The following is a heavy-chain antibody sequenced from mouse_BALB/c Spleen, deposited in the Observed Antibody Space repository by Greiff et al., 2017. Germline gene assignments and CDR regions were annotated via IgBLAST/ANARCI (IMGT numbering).Heavy chain of an antibody. CDR2: ISDGGSYT. CDR3: ARDYYGSSPYYAMDY. J-gene: IGHJ4*01. V-gene: IGHV5-4*02. Sequence: EVMLVESGGGLVKPGGSLKLSCAASGFTFSDYYMYWVRQTPEKRLEWVATISDGGSYTYYPDSVKGRFTISRDNAKNNLYLQMSSLKSEDTAMYYCARDYYGSSPYYAMDYWGQGTSVTVSS. CDR1: GFTFSDYY. D-gene: IGHD1-1*01.